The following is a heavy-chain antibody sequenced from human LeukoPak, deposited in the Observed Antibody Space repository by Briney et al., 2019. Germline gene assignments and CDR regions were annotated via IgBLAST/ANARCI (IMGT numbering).Heavy chain of an antibody. CDR1: GYTLTELS. CDR3: TTDRISMVRGGRTYFYHGTDA. J-gene: IGHJ6*02. V-gene: IGHV1-24*01. CDR2: FDPENGET. D-gene: IGHD3-10*01. Sequence: ASVKVSCKVSGYTLTELSMHWVRQAPGKGLEWMGHFDPENGETIYTQKFQARVTMTEDTSTDTAYMELSSLRSEDTAVYYCTTDRISMVRGGRTYFYHGTDAWGQGTTAIVSS.